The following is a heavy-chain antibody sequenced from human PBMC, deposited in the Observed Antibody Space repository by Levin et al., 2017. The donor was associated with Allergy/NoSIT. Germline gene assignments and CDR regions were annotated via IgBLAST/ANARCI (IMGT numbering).Heavy chain of an antibody. Sequence: ASVKVSCKASGYTFTSYGISWVRQAPGQGLEWMGWISAYNGNTNYAQKLQGRVTMTTDTSTSTAYMELRSLRSDDTAVYYCARDYQRGMGVLSFDYWGQGTLVTVSS. CDR3: ARDYQRGMGVLSFDY. CDR1: GYTFTSYG. CDR2: ISAYNGNT. V-gene: IGHV1-18*01. J-gene: IGHJ4*02. D-gene: IGHD2-2*01.